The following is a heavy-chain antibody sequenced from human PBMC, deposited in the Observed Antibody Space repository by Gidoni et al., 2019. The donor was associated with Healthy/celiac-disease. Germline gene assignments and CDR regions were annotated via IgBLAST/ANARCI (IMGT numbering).Heavy chain of an antibody. CDR2: ISYDGSNK. V-gene: IGHV3-30*03. J-gene: IGHJ4*02. CDR1: GFTFSSYG. CDR3: ASYQWLVSFDY. Sequence: QVQLVESGGGVVQPGRSLRLSCAASGFTFSSYGMHWVRQAPGKGLEWVAVISYDGSNKYYADSVKGRFTISRDNSKNTLYLQMNSLRAEDTAVYYCASYQWLVSFDYWGQGTLVTVSS. D-gene: IGHD6-19*01.